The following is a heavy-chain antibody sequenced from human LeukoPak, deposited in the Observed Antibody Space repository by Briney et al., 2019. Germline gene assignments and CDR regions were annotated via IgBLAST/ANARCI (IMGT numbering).Heavy chain of an antibody. J-gene: IGHJ5*02. Sequence: PGGSLRLSCEAYGFTLNKYWMRWVRQAPGKGLVWVSRITGDGSDIAYADSVKGRFTVSRDDAKNILFLQMTSLRVEDTAIYYCARDAYTTTSNWLDPWGQGTLVTVSS. D-gene: IGHD4-17*01. CDR1: GFTLNKYW. CDR2: ITGDGSDI. V-gene: IGHV3-74*01. CDR3: ARDAYTTTSNWLDP.